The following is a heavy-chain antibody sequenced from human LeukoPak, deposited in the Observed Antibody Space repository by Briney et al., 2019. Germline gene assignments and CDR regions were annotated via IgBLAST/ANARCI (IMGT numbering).Heavy chain of an antibody. CDR2: IRHGGST. Sequence: SETLSLTCAVYGGSFSGYYWSWIRQPPGKGLEWIGEIRHGGSTKYYPSLKRRVTISVDMSKNQVSLKLSSVTAADTAVYYCAREDIVVVVAATRVISSNWFDPWGQGTLVTVSS. V-gene: IGHV4-34*01. D-gene: IGHD2-15*01. J-gene: IGHJ5*02. CDR3: AREDIVVVVAATRVISSNWFDP. CDR1: GGSFSGYY.